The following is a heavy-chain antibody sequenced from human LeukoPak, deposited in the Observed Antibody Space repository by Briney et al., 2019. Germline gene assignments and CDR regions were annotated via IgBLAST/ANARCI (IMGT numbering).Heavy chain of an antibody. CDR3: ARHAPDSSSWYGAHAFDI. Sequence: PSETLSLTCTVSGGSISSSSYYWGWIRQPPGKGLEWIGSIYYSGSTYYNPSLKSRVTISVDTSKNQFSLKLSSVTAADTAVYYCARHAPDSSSWYGAHAFDIWGQGTMVTVSS. J-gene: IGHJ3*02. V-gene: IGHV4-39*01. D-gene: IGHD6-13*01. CDR2: IYYSGST. CDR1: GGSISSSSYY.